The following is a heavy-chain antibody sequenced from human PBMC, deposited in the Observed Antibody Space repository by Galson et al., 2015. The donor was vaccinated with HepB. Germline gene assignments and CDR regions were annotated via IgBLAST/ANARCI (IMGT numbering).Heavy chain of an antibody. CDR1: GFTFSSYA. CDR2: LSYDGSNK. D-gene: IGHD6-13*01. J-gene: IGHJ3*02. Sequence: SLRLSCAASGFTFSSYAMHWVRQAPGKGLEWVAILSYDGSNKYYADSVKGRFTISRDNSKNTLYLQMNSLRAEDTAVYYCAREFTSSSWYEKDDAFDIWGQGTMVTVSS. V-gene: IGHV3-30-3*01. CDR3: AREFTSSSWYEKDDAFDI.